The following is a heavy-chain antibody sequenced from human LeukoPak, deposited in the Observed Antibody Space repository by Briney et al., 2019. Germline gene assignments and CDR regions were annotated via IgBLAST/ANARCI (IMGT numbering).Heavy chain of an antibody. Sequence: PSETLSLTCAVYGGSFSGYYWSWIRQPPGKGLEWIGEINHSGSTNYNPSLKSRVTISVDTSKNQFSLKLSSVTAADTAVYYCARSDSRYWYFDLWGRGTLVTVSS. V-gene: IGHV4-34*01. CDR3: ARSDSRYWYFDL. D-gene: IGHD3-22*01. CDR1: GGSFSGYY. CDR2: INHSGST. J-gene: IGHJ2*01.